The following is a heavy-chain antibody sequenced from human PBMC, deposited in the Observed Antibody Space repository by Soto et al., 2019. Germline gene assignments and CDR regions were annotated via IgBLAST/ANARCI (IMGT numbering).Heavy chain of an antibody. CDR3: ARVIAATDTISVWFDP. Sequence: SETLSLTCAVSGGSISSGGYSWSWIRQPPGKGLEWIGYIYHSGSTYYNPSLKSRVTISVDRSKNQFSLKLNSVAAADTAVYYCARVIAATDTISVWFDPWGQGTLVTVSS. CDR1: GGSISSGGYS. J-gene: IGHJ5*02. CDR2: IYHSGST. V-gene: IGHV4-30-2*01. D-gene: IGHD6-13*01.